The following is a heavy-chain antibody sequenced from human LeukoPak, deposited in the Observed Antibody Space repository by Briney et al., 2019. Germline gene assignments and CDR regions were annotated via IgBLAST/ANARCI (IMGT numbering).Heavy chain of an antibody. J-gene: IGHJ4*02. CDR3: ARDRAWELPDY. Sequence: GGSLRLSCAASGFTFSSYSMNWVRQAPGKGLEWVSSISSSSSYIYYADSVKGRFTISRDNAKNSLYLQMKSLRAEDTAVYYCARDRAWELPDYWGQGTLVTVSS. V-gene: IGHV3-21*01. CDR2: ISSSSSYI. D-gene: IGHD1-26*01. CDR1: GFTFSSYS.